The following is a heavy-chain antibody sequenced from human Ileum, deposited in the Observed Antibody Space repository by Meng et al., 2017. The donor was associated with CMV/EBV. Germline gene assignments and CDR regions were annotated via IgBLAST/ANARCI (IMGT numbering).Heavy chain of an antibody. CDR1: GGSFSGYY. V-gene: IGHV4-34*01. CDR2: INHSGST. D-gene: IGHD3-16*01. Sequence: SLTCAVYGGSFSGYYWSWIRQPPGKGLEWIGEINHSGSTNYNPSLKSRVTISVDTSKNQFSLKLSSVTAADTAVYYCAREVWARLNYWGQGTLVTVSS. CDR3: AREVWARLNY. J-gene: IGHJ4*02.